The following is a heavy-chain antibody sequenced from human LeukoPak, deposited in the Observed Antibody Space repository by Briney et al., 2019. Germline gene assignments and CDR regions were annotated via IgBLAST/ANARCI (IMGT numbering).Heavy chain of an antibody. V-gene: IGHV1-18*01. CDR1: GFTFTSNG. J-gene: IGHJ4*02. CDR2: VNAYNGKT. CDR3: ARVDGSPDY. D-gene: IGHD2-15*01. Sequence: GASVTVSCKPSGFTFTSNGFSWVRQAPGQGLEWMGWVNAYNGKTNYPQKFQDRVTMTTDSATSTVYSELRNLRSDDSAVYFCARVDGSPDYWGQGTLVTVSS.